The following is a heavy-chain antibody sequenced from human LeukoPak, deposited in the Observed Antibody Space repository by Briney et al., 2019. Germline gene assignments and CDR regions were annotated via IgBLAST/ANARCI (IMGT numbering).Heavy chain of an antibody. V-gene: IGHV3-11*06. J-gene: IGHJ4*02. Sequence: NPGGSLRLSCAASGFTFSDYYMSWIRQAPGKGLEGVSYISSSSSYTNYADSVKGRFTISRDNAKNSLYLQMNSLRAEDTAVYYCARDLEAVAGTIDYWGQGTLVTVSS. CDR2: ISSSSSYT. CDR1: GFTFSDYY. D-gene: IGHD6-19*01. CDR3: ARDLEAVAGTIDY.